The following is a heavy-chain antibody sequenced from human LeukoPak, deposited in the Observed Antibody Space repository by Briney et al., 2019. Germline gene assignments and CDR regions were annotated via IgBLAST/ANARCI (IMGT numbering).Heavy chain of an antibody. D-gene: IGHD3-22*01. CDR3: ARDPYYYVSSGYYDY. Sequence: GGSLRLSCAVSGFTFSSYAMHWVRQAPGKGLEWVAVISYDGSYKYYADSVKGRFTISRDNSKNTLYLQMNSLRAEDTAVYYCARDPYYYVSSGYYDYWGQGTLVTVSS. CDR2: ISYDGSYK. J-gene: IGHJ4*02. CDR1: GFTFSSYA. V-gene: IGHV3-30*04.